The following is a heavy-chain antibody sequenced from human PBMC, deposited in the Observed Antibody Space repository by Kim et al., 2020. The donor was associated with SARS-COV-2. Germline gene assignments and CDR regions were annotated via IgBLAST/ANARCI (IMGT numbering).Heavy chain of an antibody. V-gene: IGHV1-3*01. CDR2: INAGNGNT. CDR3: ARAVVVVAGGGMDV. CDR1: GYTFTSYA. D-gene: IGHD2-15*01. J-gene: IGHJ6*02. Sequence: ASVKVSCKASGYTFTSYAMHWVRQAPGQRLEWMGRINAGNGNTKYSQKFQGRVTITRDTSASTAYMELSSLRSEDTAVYYCARAVVVVAGGGMDVWGQGTTVTVSS.